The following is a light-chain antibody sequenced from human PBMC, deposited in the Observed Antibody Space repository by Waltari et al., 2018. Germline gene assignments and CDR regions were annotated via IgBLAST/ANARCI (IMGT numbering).Light chain of an antibody. CDR3: QNHERLPAM. J-gene: IGKJ1*01. Sequence: EIVLTQSPGTLSLSPGERATLSCRASQSVSRYLAWYQQKPGQAPRLLIYGASSRATGIPDRFSGSGSGTDFSLTISRLEHEDFAVYYCQNHERLPAMFGQGTKVEIK. CDR2: GAS. V-gene: IGKV3-20*01. CDR1: QSVSRY.